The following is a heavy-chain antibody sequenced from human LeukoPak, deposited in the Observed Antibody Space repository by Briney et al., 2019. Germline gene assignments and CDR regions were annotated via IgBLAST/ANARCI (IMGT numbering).Heavy chain of an antibody. CDR2: ISGSGGST. Sequence: GGSLRLSCAASGFTFSSYAMSWVRPAPGKGLEWVSAISGSGGSTYYADSVKGRFTISRDNSKNTLYLQMNSLRAEDTAVYSCAKDFSSGYYYVGNWFDPWGQGTLVTVSS. CDR3: AKDFSSGYYYVGNWFDP. V-gene: IGHV3-23*01. CDR1: GFTFSSYA. J-gene: IGHJ5*02. D-gene: IGHD3-22*01.